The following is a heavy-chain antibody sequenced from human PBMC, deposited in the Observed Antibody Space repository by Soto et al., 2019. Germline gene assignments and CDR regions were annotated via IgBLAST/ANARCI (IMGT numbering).Heavy chain of an antibody. V-gene: IGHV3-7*03. CDR2: IKQDGSEK. CDR3: AKTDRSDWFFDF. D-gene: IGHD6-19*01. Sequence: PWGSLRLSCAASGFTFSSYWMSWVRQAPGKGLEWVANIKQDGSEKYYVDSVKGRFTISRDNSRNTLYLQMNSLRVEDTAVYYCAKTDRSDWFFDFWGQGTLVTVSS. CDR1: GFTFSSYW. J-gene: IGHJ4*02.